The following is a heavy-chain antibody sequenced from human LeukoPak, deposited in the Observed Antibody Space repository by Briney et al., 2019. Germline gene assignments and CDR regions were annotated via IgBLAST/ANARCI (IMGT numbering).Heavy chain of an antibody. J-gene: IGHJ4*02. CDR1: GFTFSSYA. Sequence: GRSLRLSCAASGFTFSSYAMHWVRQAPGKGLEWVAVISYDGSNKYYADSVKGRFTISRDNSKNTLYLQMNSLRAEDTAVYYCARSRGYSYGLFYWGQGTLVTVSS. CDR2: ISYDGSNK. D-gene: IGHD5-18*01. V-gene: IGHV3-30*04. CDR3: ARSRGYSYGLFY.